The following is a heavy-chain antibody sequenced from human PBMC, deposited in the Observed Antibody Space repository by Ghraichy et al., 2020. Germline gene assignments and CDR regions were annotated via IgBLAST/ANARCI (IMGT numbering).Heavy chain of an antibody. J-gene: IGHJ4*02. CDR1: GFTFSGHG. V-gene: IGHV3-33*01. D-gene: IGHD3-22*01. CDR3: ARWGDDKKCDY. CDR2: IWYDGSNK. Sequence: GESLNISCAASGFTFSGHGMHWVRQAPGKGLEWVAVIWYDGSNKYYTDSVKGRFTISRDNSKNTLYLEMNSLRVEDTAVYYCARWGDDKKCDYWGQGTLVTVSS.